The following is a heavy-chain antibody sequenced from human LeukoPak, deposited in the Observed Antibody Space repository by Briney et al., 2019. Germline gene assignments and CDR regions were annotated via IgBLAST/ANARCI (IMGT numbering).Heavy chain of an antibody. D-gene: IGHD6-13*01. V-gene: IGHV4-59*01. CDR2: IYYSGST. CDR3: ARAAVGFGLAFDI. J-gene: IGHJ3*02. CDR1: GGSISSYY. Sequence: SETLSLTCTVPGGSISSYYWSWLRQPPGKGLEWIGYIYYSGSTNYNPSLKSRVTISVDTSKNQFSLKLSSVTAADTAVYYCARAAVGFGLAFDIWGQGTMVTVSS.